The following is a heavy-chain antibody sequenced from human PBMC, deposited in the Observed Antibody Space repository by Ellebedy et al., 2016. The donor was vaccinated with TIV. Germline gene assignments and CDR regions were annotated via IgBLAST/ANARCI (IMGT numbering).Heavy chain of an antibody. CDR2: ITPILGIA. Sequence: SVKVSXXASGGTFSSYAISWVRQAPGQGLEWMGRITPILGIANYAQKFQGRVTITADKSTSTAYMELSSLRSEDTAVYYCARGGMDTAGGDCWGQGTLVTVSS. CDR3: ARGGMDTAGGDC. J-gene: IGHJ4*02. V-gene: IGHV1-69*04. CDR1: GGTFSSYA. D-gene: IGHD5-18*01.